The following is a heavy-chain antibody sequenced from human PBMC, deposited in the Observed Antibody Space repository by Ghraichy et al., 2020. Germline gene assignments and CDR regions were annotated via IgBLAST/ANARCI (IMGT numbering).Heavy chain of an antibody. D-gene: IGHD3-3*01. J-gene: IGHJ6*03. CDR1: GFTFSTYS. V-gene: IGHV3-21*01. Sequence: GGSLRLSCAASGFTFSTYSMNWVRQAPGKGLEWVSSISISSSYIYYADSVKGRFTISRDNAKNSLYLQMNSLRAEDTAVYFCAGGITISANYYYYYMDVWGKGTTVTVSS. CDR2: ISISSSYI. CDR3: AGGITISANYYYYYMDV.